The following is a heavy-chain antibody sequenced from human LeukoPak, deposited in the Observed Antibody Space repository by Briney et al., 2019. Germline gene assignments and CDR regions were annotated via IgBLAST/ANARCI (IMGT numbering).Heavy chain of an antibody. CDR3: AREWKYYYGSGRDSTFDY. V-gene: IGHV1-2*04. CDR2: INPNSGGT. CDR1: GYAFTSYY. J-gene: IGHJ4*02. Sequence: ASVRVSCKASGYAFTSYYMHWVRQAPGQGLEWMGWINPNSGGTNYAQKFQGWVTMTRHTSISTAYMELSRLRSDDTAVYYCAREWKYYYGSGRDSTFDYWGQGTLVTVSS. D-gene: IGHD3-10*01.